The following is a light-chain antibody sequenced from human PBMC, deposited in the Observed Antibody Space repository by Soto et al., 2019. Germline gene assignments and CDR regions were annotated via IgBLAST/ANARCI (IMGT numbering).Light chain of an antibody. CDR3: QQYNTWTPIT. CDR2: GAS. J-gene: IGKJ5*01. V-gene: IGKV3-15*01. Sequence: IVMTQSPSTLSVSPGERATLSCRASQSVSSNLAWYQQKLGQAPRLLLYGASTRATDIPARFSGSGSGTEFTLTISSLQSEDFAVYYCQQYNTWTPITFGQGTRLE. CDR1: QSVSSN.